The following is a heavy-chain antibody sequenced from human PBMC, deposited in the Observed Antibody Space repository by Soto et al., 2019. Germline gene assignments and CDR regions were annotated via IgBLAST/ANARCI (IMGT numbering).Heavy chain of an antibody. CDR1: GFTFSSYW. J-gene: IGHJ4*02. D-gene: IGHD3-10*02. CDR3: ARENGRGATYNLDY. V-gene: IGHV3-7*05. Sequence: EVQLVESGRGLVQPGGSLRLSCAASGFTFSSYWMSWVRQAPGKGLEWVANIKQDGSEKYYVDSVKGRFTISRDNAKNSLYLQMNSLRAEDTAVYYCARENGRGATYNLDYWGQGTLVTVSS. CDR2: IKQDGSEK.